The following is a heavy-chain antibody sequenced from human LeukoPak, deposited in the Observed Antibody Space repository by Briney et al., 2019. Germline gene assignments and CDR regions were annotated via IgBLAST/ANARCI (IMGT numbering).Heavy chain of an antibody. Sequence: SVKVSCKASGGTFSSYAISWVRQAPGQGLEGMGGIIPIFGTANYAQKFQGRVTITADESTSTAYMELSSLRSEDTAVYYCARDPVQDYGGNSGGFDPWGQGTLVTVSS. CDR2: IIPIFGTA. CDR1: GGTFSSYA. D-gene: IGHD4-23*01. V-gene: IGHV1-69*13. CDR3: ARDPVQDYGGNSGGFDP. J-gene: IGHJ5*02.